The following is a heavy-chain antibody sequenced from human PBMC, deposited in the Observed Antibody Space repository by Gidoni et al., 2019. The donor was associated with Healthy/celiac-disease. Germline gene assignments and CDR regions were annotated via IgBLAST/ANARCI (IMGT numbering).Heavy chain of an antibody. CDR1: GFTFSSYA. D-gene: IGHD6-13*01. V-gene: IGHV3-23*01. CDR3: RTYLIAAAGKGPYYYYGMDV. Sequence: EVQLLESGGGLVQPGGSLRLSCAASGFTFSSYAMSWVRQAPGKGLEGVSAISGSGGSTYYADSVKGRFTISRDNSKNTLYLQMNSLRAEDTAVYYCRTYLIAAAGKGPYYYYGMDVWGQGTTVTVSS. J-gene: IGHJ6*02. CDR2: ISGSGGST.